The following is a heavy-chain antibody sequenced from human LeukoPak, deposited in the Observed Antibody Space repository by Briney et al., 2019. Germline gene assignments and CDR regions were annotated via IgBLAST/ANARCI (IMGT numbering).Heavy chain of an antibody. V-gene: IGHV5-51*01. CDR3: ARLDIVVVPAAPPLDAFDI. J-gene: IGHJ3*02. CDR2: IYPGDSDT. Sequence: GESLKISCKGSGYSFTSYWIGWVRQMPGKGLEWMGIIYPGDSDTRYSPSFQGQVTISADKSISTAYLQWSSLKASDTAMYYCARLDIVVVPAAPPLDAFDIWGQGTMVTVSS. CDR1: GYSFTSYW. D-gene: IGHD2-2*03.